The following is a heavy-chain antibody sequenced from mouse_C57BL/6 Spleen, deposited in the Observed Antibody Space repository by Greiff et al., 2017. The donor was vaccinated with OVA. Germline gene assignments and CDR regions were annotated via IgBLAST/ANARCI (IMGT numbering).Heavy chain of an antibody. J-gene: IGHJ1*03. CDR3: ARRPSDGYYPWYFDV. CDR1: GYSFTAYN. Sequence: VQLQQSGPELVKPGASVKISCKASGYSFTAYNMNWVKQSHGTSLEWIGVINPNYGTTSYNQKFKGKATLTVDQSSSTAYMQLNSLTSENSAVYYCARRPSDGYYPWYFDVWGTGTTVTVSS. CDR2: INPNYGTT. D-gene: IGHD2-3*01. V-gene: IGHV1-39*01.